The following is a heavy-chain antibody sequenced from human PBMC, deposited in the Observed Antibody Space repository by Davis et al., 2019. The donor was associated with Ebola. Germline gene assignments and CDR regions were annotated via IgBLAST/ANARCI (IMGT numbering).Heavy chain of an antibody. CDR1: GYTFTSYG. Sequence: AASVKVSCKASGYTFTSYGISWVRQAPGQGLEWMGWISAYNGNTNYAQKLQGRVTMTTDTSTSTAYMELRSLRSDDTAVYYCARDEYYDILTGFPLSAAYGMDVWGQGTTVTVSS. V-gene: IGHV1-18*04. J-gene: IGHJ6*02. D-gene: IGHD3-9*01. CDR2: ISAYNGNT. CDR3: ARDEYYDILTGFPLSAAYGMDV.